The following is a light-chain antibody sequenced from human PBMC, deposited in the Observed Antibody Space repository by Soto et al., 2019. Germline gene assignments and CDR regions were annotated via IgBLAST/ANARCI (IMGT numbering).Light chain of an antibody. CDR2: ASS. Sequence: DIQLTQSPSFLSASVGDRVTISCRASQGISSYLAWYQQTPGKAPKLLIYASSTLQSGVPSRISGSGSGTEFTLTIGSLQPEDFATYYCQQLNTFPVTFGQGTRL. V-gene: IGKV1-9*01. CDR3: QQLNTFPVT. CDR1: QGISSY. J-gene: IGKJ5*01.